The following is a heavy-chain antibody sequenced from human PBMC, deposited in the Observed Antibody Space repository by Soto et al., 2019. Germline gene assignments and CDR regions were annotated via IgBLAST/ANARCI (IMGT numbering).Heavy chain of an antibody. CDR2: INAGNSDT. Sequence: ASVKVSCKASGYTFTSYAIHWVRQAPGQRLEWMGWINAGNSDTKYSQKFQGRVTITSDTSASTAYMELSSLRSEDTAVYYCARARYCSGGSCYWFDPWGQGTLVTVSS. D-gene: IGHD2-15*01. CDR1: GYTFTSYA. CDR3: ARARYCSGGSCYWFDP. V-gene: IGHV1-3*01. J-gene: IGHJ5*02.